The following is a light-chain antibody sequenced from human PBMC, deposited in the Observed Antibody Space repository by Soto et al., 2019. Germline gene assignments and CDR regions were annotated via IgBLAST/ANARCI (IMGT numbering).Light chain of an antibody. CDR2: GAS. Sequence: EIVMTQSPATLSVSPGERATLSCRASQSVSSNLAWYQQKPGQAPRLLIFGASTRATGIPARFSGSGSGTEFTLTINSLQSEDFAVYYCQHYNKRPLTFGGGTKVEIK. CDR1: QSVSSN. V-gene: IGKV3-15*01. J-gene: IGKJ4*01. CDR3: QHYNKRPLT.